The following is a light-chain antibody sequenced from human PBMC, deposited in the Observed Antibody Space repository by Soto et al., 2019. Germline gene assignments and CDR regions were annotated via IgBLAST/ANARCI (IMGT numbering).Light chain of an antibody. CDR3: CSYAGSSTSYV. J-gene: IGLJ1*01. CDR1: SSDVGSYNL. V-gene: IGLV2-23*02. CDR2: EVS. Sequence: QSVLTQPASVSGTPGQSITISCTGPSSDVGSYNLVSWYQQHPGKAPKLMIYEVSKRPSGVSNRFSGSKSGNTASLTISGLQAEDEADYYCCSYAGSSTSYVFGTGTKVTVL.